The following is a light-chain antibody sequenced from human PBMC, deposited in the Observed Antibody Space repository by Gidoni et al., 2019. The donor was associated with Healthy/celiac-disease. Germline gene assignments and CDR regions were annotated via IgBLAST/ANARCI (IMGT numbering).Light chain of an antibody. Sequence: QSALTQPASVSGSPGQSITISCTGTSSDVGGYNYVSWYKPHPGKAPKLMIYDVSNRPSGVSNRFSGSKSGNTASLTISGLQAEDEADYYCSSYTSSSTLYVFGTGTKVTVL. V-gene: IGLV2-14*01. CDR3: SSYTSSSTLYV. J-gene: IGLJ1*01. CDR2: DVS. CDR1: SSDVGGYNY.